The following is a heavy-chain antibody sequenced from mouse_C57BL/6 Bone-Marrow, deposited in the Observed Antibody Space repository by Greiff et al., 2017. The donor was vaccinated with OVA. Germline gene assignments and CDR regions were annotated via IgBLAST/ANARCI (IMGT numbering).Heavy chain of an antibody. J-gene: IGHJ4*01. CDR2: IDPENGDT. V-gene: IGHV14-4*01. Sequence: EVKLMESGAELVRPGASVKLSCTASGFNIKDDYMHWVKQRPEQGLEWIGWIDPENGDTEYASKFQGKATITADTSSNTAYLQLSSLTSEDTAVYYCTTDDYDEGYAMDYWGQGTSVTVSS. CDR3: TTDDYDEGYAMDY. D-gene: IGHD2-4*01. CDR1: GFNIKDDY.